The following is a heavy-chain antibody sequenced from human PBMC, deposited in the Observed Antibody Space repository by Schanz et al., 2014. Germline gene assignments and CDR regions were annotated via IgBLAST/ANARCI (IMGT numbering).Heavy chain of an antibody. Sequence: QLQLQESGPGLVKPSQTLSLTCTVAGGSIKRGDTYWNWIRQQPGKGLEWIGYIYSGSSYFNPSLKSRVTITGDASKNQFSLTLSSVTVADTAVYYCARGHDYSPVEYWGQGVLVSVSS. D-gene: IGHD4-4*01. J-gene: IGHJ4*02. CDR3: ARGHDYSPVEY. CDR1: GGSIKRGDTY. CDR2: IYSGSS. V-gene: IGHV4-31*03.